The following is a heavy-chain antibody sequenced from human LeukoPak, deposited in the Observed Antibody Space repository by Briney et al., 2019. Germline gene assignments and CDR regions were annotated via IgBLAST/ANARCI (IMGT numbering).Heavy chain of an antibody. CDR2: INHSGST. V-gene: IGHV4-34*01. D-gene: IGHD1-26*01. CDR1: GGSFSGYY. Sequence: SETLSLTCAVYGGSFSGYYWSWIRQPPGKGLEWIGEINHSGSTNYNPSLKSRVTISVDTSKNQFSLKLSSVTAADTAVYYCARGSGARGRANVYYYYYYGMDVWGQGTTVTVSS. CDR3: ARGSGARGRANVYYYYYYGMDV. J-gene: IGHJ6*02.